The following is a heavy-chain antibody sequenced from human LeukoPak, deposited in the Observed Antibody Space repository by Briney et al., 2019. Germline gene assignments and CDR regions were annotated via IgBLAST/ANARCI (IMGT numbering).Heavy chain of an antibody. D-gene: IGHD6-13*01. CDR2: VYYSGTT. J-gene: IGHJ2*01. V-gene: IGHV4-59*01. CDR3: ARVSSSWYQDWYFDL. Sequence: SETLSLTCIVSGGSISSYYWSWIRQPPGKGLEWIGYVYYSGTTNYNPSLESRLSMSIDKSRNQLSLNLSSVTAADTAVYYCARVSSSWYQDWYFDLWGRGTLVTVSS. CDR1: GGSISSYY.